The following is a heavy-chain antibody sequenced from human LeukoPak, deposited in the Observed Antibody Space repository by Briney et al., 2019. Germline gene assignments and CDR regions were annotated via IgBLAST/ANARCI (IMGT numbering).Heavy chain of an antibody. V-gene: IGHV7-4-1*02. Sequence: GASVKVSCKASGYTFTSYAMNWVRQAPGQGLEWMGWINTNTGNPTYAQGFTGRFVFSLDTSVSTAYLQISSLKAEDTAVYYCARGVSFDSSSWYHFDYWGQGTLGTVSS. CDR1: GYTFTSYA. CDR3: ARGVSFDSSSWYHFDY. J-gene: IGHJ4*02. CDR2: INTNTGNP. D-gene: IGHD6-13*01.